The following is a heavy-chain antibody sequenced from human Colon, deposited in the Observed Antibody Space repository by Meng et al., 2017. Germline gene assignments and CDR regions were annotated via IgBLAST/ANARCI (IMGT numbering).Heavy chain of an antibody. V-gene: IGHV1-46*01. Sequence: QVQLVQSGAEVKKPGASVKVSCETSGYTFTDYYIHWVRQAPGQGLEWMGIINPNGCRTAYAQSFLGRVTLTRDTSMSTVYMELNSLTSEDTAVYYCSRRTPAYTPDFDYWGQGTLVTVSS. J-gene: IGHJ4*02. CDR2: INPNGCRT. CDR1: GYTFTDYY. D-gene: IGHD3-16*01. CDR3: SRRTPAYTPDFDY.